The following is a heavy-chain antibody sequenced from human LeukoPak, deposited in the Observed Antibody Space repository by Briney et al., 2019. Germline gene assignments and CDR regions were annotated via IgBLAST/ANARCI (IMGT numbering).Heavy chain of an antibody. CDR1: GASVSGKF. CDR3: VGGGDWLPEY. D-gene: IGHD3/OR15-3a*01. V-gene: IGHV4-59*02. Sequence: SETLSLTCTVSGASVSGKFWSWIRHSPGNGLEWIGLIYYSGSTKFNPSLKSRVAMSVDPSNNQFSLSLNSVTTTDTAAYFCVGGGDWLPEYWGHGTQVIVSS. J-gene: IGHJ4*01. CDR2: IYYSGST.